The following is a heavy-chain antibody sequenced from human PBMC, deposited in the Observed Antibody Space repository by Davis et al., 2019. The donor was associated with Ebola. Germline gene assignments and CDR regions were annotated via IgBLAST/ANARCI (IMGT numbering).Heavy chain of an antibody. J-gene: IGHJ4*02. CDR2: ISYDGSNK. CDR1: GFTFSSSA. D-gene: IGHD3-10*01. V-gene: IGHV3-30-3*01. Sequence: PGGSLRLSCPASGFTFSSSAMHWVRPAPGKGLEWVAVISYDGSNKYYADSVKGRFTIARDNSKNTLYVQMNSLRAEDTAVYYCARDLGGGFDYWGQGTLVTVSS. CDR3: ARDLGGGFDY.